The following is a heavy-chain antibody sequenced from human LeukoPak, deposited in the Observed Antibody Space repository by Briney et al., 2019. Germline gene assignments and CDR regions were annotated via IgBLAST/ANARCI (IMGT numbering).Heavy chain of an antibody. V-gene: IGHV3-48*02. Sequence: GGSLRLSCAASGFTFSTYSMNWVRQAPGKGLEWVAYISSRSSATYYADSVKGRFTISRDNAKNSLYLQMNSLRNEDTAVYYCARGTGDPQRFDPWGQGTLVTVSS. CDR1: GFTFSTYS. CDR3: ARGTGDPQRFDP. J-gene: IGHJ5*02. D-gene: IGHD4-17*01. CDR2: ISSRSSAT.